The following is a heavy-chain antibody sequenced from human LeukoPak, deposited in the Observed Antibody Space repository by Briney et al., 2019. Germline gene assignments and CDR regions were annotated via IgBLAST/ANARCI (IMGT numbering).Heavy chain of an antibody. D-gene: IGHD1-7*01. CDR2: INPNSGGT. CDR1: GYTFTSYG. CDR3: AREGKLELPYYGMDV. J-gene: IGHJ6*02. V-gene: IGHV1-2*02. Sequence: GASVKVSCKASGYTFTSYGISWVRQAPGQGLEWMGWINPNSGGTNYAQKFQGRVTMTRDTSISTAYMELSRLRSDDTAVYYCAREGKLELPYYGMDVWGQGTTVTVSS.